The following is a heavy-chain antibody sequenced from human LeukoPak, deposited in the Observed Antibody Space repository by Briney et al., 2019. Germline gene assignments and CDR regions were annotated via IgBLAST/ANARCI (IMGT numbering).Heavy chain of an antibody. CDR2: IKQDGSEK. CDR3: ARDWDGSGTSLDY. V-gene: IGHV3-7*04. CDR1: GFTFSTFA. D-gene: IGHD3-10*01. Sequence: PGGSLRLSCAASGFTFSTFAMSWVRQAPGKGLEWVANIKQDGSEKYYVDSVKGRFTISRDNAKNSLYLQMDSLRADDTAVYYCARDWDGSGTSLDYWGQGTLVTVSS. J-gene: IGHJ4*02.